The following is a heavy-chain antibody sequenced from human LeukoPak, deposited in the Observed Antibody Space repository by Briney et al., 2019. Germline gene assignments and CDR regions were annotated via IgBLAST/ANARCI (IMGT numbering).Heavy chain of an antibody. Sequence: GGSLRLSCAASGFTFSDNYMAWIRQAPGKGLELFSHISSTGSTSYYADSVKGRFTISRDNAKNSVYLQMNSLKGEDTALYYCARLSAYYYGSHFYYYMDVWGKGTAVTVSS. D-gene: IGHD3-10*01. CDR3: ARLSAYYYGSHFYYYMDV. CDR2: ISSTGSTS. CDR1: GFTFSDNY. J-gene: IGHJ6*03. V-gene: IGHV3-11*04.